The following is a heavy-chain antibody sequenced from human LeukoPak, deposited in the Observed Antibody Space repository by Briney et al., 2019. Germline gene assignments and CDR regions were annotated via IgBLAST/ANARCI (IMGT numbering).Heavy chain of an antibody. CDR3: ARVEGYYGSGSYRPNWFDP. V-gene: IGHV4-61*05. CDR2: IYYSGST. D-gene: IGHD3-10*01. CDR1: GGSISSSSYY. Sequence: SETLSLTCTVSGGSISSSSYYWGWIRPPPGKGLEWIGYIYYSGSTNYNPSLKSRVTISVDTSKNQFSLKLSSVTAADTAVYYCARVEGYYGSGSYRPNWFDPWGQGTLVTVSS. J-gene: IGHJ5*02.